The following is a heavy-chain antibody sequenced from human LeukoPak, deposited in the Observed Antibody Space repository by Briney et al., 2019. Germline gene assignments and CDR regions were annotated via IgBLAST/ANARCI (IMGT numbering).Heavy chain of an antibody. Sequence: ASVKVSCKASGNTFTNYGINWLRQATGQGLEWMGWINPNIGNTGYAQRFQGRVTITRNTSISTVYMELSSLRSEDTAVYYCARGFRDRCCSSTSCGWFDPWGQGTLVTVSS. J-gene: IGHJ5*02. CDR1: GNTFTNYG. CDR2: INPNIGNT. V-gene: IGHV1-8*02. D-gene: IGHD2-2*01. CDR3: ARGFRDRCCSSTSCGWFDP.